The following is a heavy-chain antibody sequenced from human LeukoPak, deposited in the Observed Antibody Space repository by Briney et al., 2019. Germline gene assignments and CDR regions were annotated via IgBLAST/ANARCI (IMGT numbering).Heavy chain of an antibody. J-gene: IGHJ4*02. CDR1: GGTFSSYA. CDR2: IIPILGIA. V-gene: IGHV1-69*04. D-gene: IGHD4-17*01. Sequence: GSSVKVSCKASGGTFSSYAISWVRQAPGQGLEWMGRIIPILGIANYAQKFQGRVTITADKSTSTAYMELSSLRSEDTAVYYCARALYDMTTVTTVDYWGQGTLVTVSS. CDR3: ARALYDMTTVTTVDY.